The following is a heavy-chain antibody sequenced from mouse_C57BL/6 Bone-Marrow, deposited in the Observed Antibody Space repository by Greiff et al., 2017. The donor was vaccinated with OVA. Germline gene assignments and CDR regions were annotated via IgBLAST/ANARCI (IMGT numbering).Heavy chain of an antibody. D-gene: IGHD1-1*01. J-gene: IGHJ2*01. V-gene: IGHV1-62-2*01. CDR1: GYTFTEYT. Sequence: VQGVESGAELVKPGASVKLSCKASGYTFTEYTIHWVKQRSGQGLEWIGWFYPGRGSITYNEKFKDKATLTADKSSSTVYMELSRLTSEVAAVDICARHGTTVVPYFDYWGQGTTLTVSS. CDR3: ARHGTTVVPYFDY. CDR2: FYPGRGSI.